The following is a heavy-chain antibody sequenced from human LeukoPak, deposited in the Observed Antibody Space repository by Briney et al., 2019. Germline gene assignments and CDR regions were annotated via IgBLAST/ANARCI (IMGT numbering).Heavy chain of an antibody. J-gene: IGHJ6*03. CDR1: GYTFTSYG. V-gene: IGHV1-18*01. CDR3: ARNYDSSGYYYSFYYYMDV. CDR2: ISAYNGNT. D-gene: IGHD3-22*01. Sequence: GASVKVSCKASGYTFTSYGISWVRQAPGQGLEWMGWISAYNGNTNYAQKLQGRVTMTTDTSTSTAYMELRSLRSDDTAVYYCARNYDSSGYYYSFYYYMDVWGKGTTVTISS.